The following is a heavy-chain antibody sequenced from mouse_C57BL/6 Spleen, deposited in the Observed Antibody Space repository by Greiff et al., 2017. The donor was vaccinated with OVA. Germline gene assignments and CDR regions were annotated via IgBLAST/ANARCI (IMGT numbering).Heavy chain of an antibody. CDR3: AKGFYDGDIDY. CDR2: INPSSGYT. Sequence: QVQLKESGAELAKPGASVKLSCKASGYTFTSYWMHWVKQRPGQGLAWIGYINPSSGYTKYNQKFKDKATLTADKSSSTAYMQLSSLTYEDTAVYYCAKGFYDGDIDYWGQGTTLTVSS. V-gene: IGHV1-7*01. CDR1: GYTFTSYW. J-gene: IGHJ2*01. D-gene: IGHD2-12*01.